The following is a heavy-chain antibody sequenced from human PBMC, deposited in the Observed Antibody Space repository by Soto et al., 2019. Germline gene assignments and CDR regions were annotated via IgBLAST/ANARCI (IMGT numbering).Heavy chain of an antibody. V-gene: IGHV3-21*01. D-gene: IGHD1-26*01. CDR3: AREFSGSYYGPDDAFDI. Sequence: VGSLRLSCAASGFTFSSYSMNWVGQAPGKGLEWVSSISSSSSYIYCADSVKGRFTISRDNAKNSLYLQMNSLRAEDTAVYYCAREFSGSYYGPDDAFDIWGQGTMVTVSS. CDR2: ISSSSSYI. CDR1: GFTFSSYS. J-gene: IGHJ3*02.